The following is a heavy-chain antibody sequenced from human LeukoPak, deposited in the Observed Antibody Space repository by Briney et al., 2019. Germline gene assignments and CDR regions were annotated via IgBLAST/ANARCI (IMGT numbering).Heavy chain of an antibody. CDR3: AREGWGTMVRGASDYYYYMDV. J-gene: IGHJ6*03. Sequence: SQTLSLTCTVSGGSISSGSYYWSWIRQPAGKGLEWIGRIYTSGSTNYNPSLKSRVTISVDTSKNQFSLKLSSVTAADTAVYYCAREGWGTMVRGASDYYYYMDVWGKGTTVTISS. CDR2: IYTSGST. V-gene: IGHV4-61*02. CDR1: GGSISSGSYY. D-gene: IGHD3-10*01.